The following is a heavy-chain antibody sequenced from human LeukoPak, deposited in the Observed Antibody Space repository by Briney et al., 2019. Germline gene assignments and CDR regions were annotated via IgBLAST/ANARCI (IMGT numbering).Heavy chain of an antibody. V-gene: IGHV4-39*01. Sequence: PSETLSLTCTVSGGSITSSTYYWGWIRQPPGKGLEWIGSISDSGNTYYNASLKSRVTISVDTSKNQFSLKLSSVIAADTGVYYCARRRRMTIFGVVTPGAFDIWGQGTMVTVSS. CDR2: ISDSGNT. CDR1: GGSITSSTYY. CDR3: ARRRRMTIFGVVTPGAFDI. J-gene: IGHJ3*02. D-gene: IGHD3-3*01.